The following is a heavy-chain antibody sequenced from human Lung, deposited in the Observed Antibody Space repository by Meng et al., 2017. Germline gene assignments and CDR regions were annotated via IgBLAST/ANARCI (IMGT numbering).Heavy chain of an antibody. CDR3: ARGPTTMAHDFDY. Sequence: PCGARLLMSSDTSSPTSVVGGGSVSDYYCCWFSQHPGKGLEWMGEYNHSGSTTYNPSLVSRAIIIVDTSQNNLSLKLSSVTAADSAVYYCARGPTTMAHDFDYWGQGTLVTVSS. V-gene: IGHV4-34*01. CDR1: GGSVSDYY. J-gene: IGHJ4*02. CDR2: YNHSGST. D-gene: IGHD4-11*01.